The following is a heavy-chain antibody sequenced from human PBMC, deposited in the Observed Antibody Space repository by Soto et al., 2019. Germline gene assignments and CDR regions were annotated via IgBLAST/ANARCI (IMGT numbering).Heavy chain of an antibody. J-gene: IGHJ6*02. CDR3: ARDRTFYGDYYYGMDV. CDR2: IYHSGST. V-gene: IGHV4-31*03. CDR1: GGSIISGGYY. Sequence: SETLSVTCTVSGGSIISGGYYWIWIRQHPGKGLEWIGYIYHSGSTYYNPSLKSRVTISVDTSKNQFSLKLSSVTAADTAVYYCARDRTFYGDYYYGMDVWGQGTTVTVSS. D-gene: IGHD4-17*01.